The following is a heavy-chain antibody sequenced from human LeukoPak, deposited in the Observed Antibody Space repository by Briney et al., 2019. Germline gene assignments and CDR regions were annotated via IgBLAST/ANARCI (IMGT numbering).Heavy chain of an antibody. V-gene: IGHV4-61*02. Sequence: SQTLSLTCNVSGGSISSGSDYWSWIRQPAGKGLEWIGRIYTSGSTNYNPSLKSRVTISVDTSKNQFSLKLSSVTAADTAVYYCARRRLLWFGKLSGGMDVWGKGTTVTVSS. D-gene: IGHD3-10*01. CDR3: ARRRLLWFGKLSGGMDV. J-gene: IGHJ6*04. CDR2: IYTSGST. CDR1: GGSISSGSDY.